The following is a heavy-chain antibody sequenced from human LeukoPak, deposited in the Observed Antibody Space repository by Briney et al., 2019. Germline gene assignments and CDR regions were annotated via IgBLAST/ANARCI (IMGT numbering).Heavy chain of an antibody. V-gene: IGHV1-8*01. CDR2: MNPNSGNT. D-gene: IGHD3-10*01. J-gene: IGHJ4*02. Sequence: GASVKVSCKASGYTFTSYDINWVRQATGQGLECMGWMNPNSGNTGYAQKFQGRVTMTRNTSISTAYMELSSLRSEDTAVYYCARVSADYYYGSGSYYDYWGQGTLVTVSS. CDR1: GYTFTSYD. CDR3: ARVSADYYYGSGSYYDY.